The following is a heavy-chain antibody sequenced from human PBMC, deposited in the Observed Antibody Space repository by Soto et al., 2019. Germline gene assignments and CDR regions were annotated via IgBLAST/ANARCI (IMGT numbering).Heavy chain of an antibody. CDR1: GFTFSSYA. J-gene: IGHJ5*02. Sequence: GSLRLSCAASGFTFSSYAMSWVRQAPGKGLEWVSAISGSGGSTYYADSVKRRFTISRDNSKNTLYLQMSSLRAEDTAVYYCAKSQSIHDYDSSGYWNWFDPWGQGTLVTVPS. V-gene: IGHV3-23*01. D-gene: IGHD3-22*01. CDR2: ISGSGGST. CDR3: AKSQSIHDYDSSGYWNWFDP.